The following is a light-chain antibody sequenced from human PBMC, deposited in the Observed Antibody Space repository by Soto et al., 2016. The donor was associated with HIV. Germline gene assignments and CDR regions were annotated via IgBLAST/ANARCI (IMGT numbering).Light chain of an antibody. CDR1: NLGSKY. CDR3: QGGDSTTVM. CDR2: QDT. J-gene: IGLJ3*02. V-gene: IGLV3-1*01. Sequence: SAELTQPPSVSVSPGQTASIPCSGDNLGSKYVYWYQQKPGQSPVLVMYQDTKRPSGIPERFSGSNYGNTATLTIGGTQAMDEADYYCQGGDSTTVMFGGGTKLTVL.